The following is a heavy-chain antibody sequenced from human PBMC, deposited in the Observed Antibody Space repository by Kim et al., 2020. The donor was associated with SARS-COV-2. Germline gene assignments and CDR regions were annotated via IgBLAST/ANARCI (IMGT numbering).Heavy chain of an antibody. Sequence: ASVKVSCKASGYTFTSYGISWVRQAPGQGLEWMGWISAYNGNTNYAQKLQGRVTMTTDTSTSTAYMELRSLRSDDTAVYYCARDAQGGYYYDSSGYDDAFDIWGQGTMVTVSS. CDR2: ISAYNGNT. CDR3: ARDAQGGYYYDSSGYDDAFDI. CDR1: GYTFTSYG. J-gene: IGHJ3*02. D-gene: IGHD3-22*01. V-gene: IGHV1-18*01.